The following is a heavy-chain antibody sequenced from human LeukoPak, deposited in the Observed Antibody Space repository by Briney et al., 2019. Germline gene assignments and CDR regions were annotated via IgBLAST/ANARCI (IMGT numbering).Heavy chain of an antibody. CDR2: IYPGDSDT. D-gene: IGHD6-19*01. CDR1: GYIFTSYW. CDR3: ARRIAVAGRSDFQH. Sequence: GESLKISCKGSGYIFTSYWIGWVRQMPGKGLEWMGIIYPGDSDTRYSPSFQGQVTISADKSISTAYLQWSSLKASDTAMYYRARRIAVAGRSDFQHWGQGTLVTVSS. V-gene: IGHV5-51*01. J-gene: IGHJ1*01.